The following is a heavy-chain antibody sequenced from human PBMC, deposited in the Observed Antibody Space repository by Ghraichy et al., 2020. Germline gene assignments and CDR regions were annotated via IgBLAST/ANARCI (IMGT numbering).Heavy chain of an antibody. D-gene: IGHD3-3*01. V-gene: IGHV1-24*01. CDR1: GYTLTELS. CDR3: ATARYYDFWSGYSGYYYYGMDV. J-gene: IGHJ6*02. Sequence: ASVKVSCKVSGYTLTELSMHWVRQAPGKGLEWMGGFDPEDGETIYAQKFQGRVTMTEDTSTDTAYMELSSLRSEDTAVYYCATARYYDFWSGYSGYYYYGMDVWGQGTTVTVSS. CDR2: FDPEDGET.